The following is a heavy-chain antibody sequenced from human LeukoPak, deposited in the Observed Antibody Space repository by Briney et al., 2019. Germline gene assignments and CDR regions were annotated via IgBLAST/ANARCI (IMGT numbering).Heavy chain of an antibody. V-gene: IGHV3-23*01. CDR2: ISDTGGST. CDR3: ATGAYFDH. J-gene: IGHJ4*02. CDR1: GFTFDDYG. Sequence: GGSLRLSCAASGFTFDDYGMSWVRQAPGKGLEWVSTISDTGGSTYYPDSVKDRFTISRDNSKNTLYLQMNGLRAEDTAIYYCATGAYFDHWGQGTLVTVSS.